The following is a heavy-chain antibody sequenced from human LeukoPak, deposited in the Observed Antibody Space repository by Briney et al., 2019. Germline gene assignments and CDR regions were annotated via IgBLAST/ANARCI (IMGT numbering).Heavy chain of an antibody. Sequence: GGSLRLSCAASGFTFSSYAMSWVRQAPGKGLEWVSAISGSGGSTYYADSVKGRFTISRDNSKNTLYLQMNSLRAEDTAVYYCARDIYYYDSSGYSTSDYWGQGTLVTVSS. D-gene: IGHD3-22*01. CDR1: GFTFSSYA. CDR3: ARDIYYYDSSGYSTSDY. CDR2: ISGSGGST. V-gene: IGHV3-23*01. J-gene: IGHJ4*02.